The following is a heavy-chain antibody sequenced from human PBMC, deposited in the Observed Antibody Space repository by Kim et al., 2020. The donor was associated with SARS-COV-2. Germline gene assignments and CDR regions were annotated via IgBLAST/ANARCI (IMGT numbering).Heavy chain of an antibody. J-gene: IGHJ6*02. Sequence: GGSLRLSCAASGFIFSSYGMHWVRQAPGKGLEWVAVIWYDGTNEYYADSVKGRFTISRDNSKDTLYLEMNSLRGEDTAVYYCARDMDYSDYISLGRLGTDYAMDVWGQGTTVTVSS. V-gene: IGHV3-33*01. D-gene: IGHD4-17*01. CDR2: IWYDGTNE. CDR1: GFIFSSYG. CDR3: ARDMDYSDYISLGRLGTDYAMDV.